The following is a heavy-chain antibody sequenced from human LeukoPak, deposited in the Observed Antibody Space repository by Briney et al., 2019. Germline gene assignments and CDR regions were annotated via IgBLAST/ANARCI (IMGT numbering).Heavy chain of an antibody. Sequence: PSETLSLTCTVSGYSISSGYFWGWMRQPPGKGLEWIGSIYHSVTTHYNPSLKSRVTISVDTSKNQFSLKLSSVTAADTAVYYCARDQYDFWSGYYTLLIDAFDIWGQGTMVTVSS. CDR2: IYHSVTT. J-gene: IGHJ3*02. CDR3: ARDQYDFWSGYYTLLIDAFDI. CDR1: GYSISSGYF. D-gene: IGHD3-3*01. V-gene: IGHV4-38-2*02.